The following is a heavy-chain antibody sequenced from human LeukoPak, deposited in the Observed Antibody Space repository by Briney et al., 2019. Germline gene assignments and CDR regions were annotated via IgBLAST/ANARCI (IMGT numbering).Heavy chain of an antibody. J-gene: IGHJ4*02. Sequence: GGSLRLSCAASGFTFSSYEMNWVRQAPWKGLEWVSYISSSGSTIYYADSVKGRFTISRDNAKNSLYLQMNSLRAEDTAVYYCARLHSSSSDDWAQGTLVTVSS. CDR2: ISSSGSTI. V-gene: IGHV3-48*03. D-gene: IGHD6-6*01. CDR1: GFTFSSYE. CDR3: ARLHSSSSDD.